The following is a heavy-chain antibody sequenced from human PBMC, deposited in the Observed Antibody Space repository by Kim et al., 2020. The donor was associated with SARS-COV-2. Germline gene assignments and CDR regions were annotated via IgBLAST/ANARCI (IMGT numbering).Heavy chain of an antibody. CDR2: IDSAGNT. V-gene: IGHV3-53*01. CDR1: GFTVSSNY. J-gene: IGHJ6*02. D-gene: IGHD2-2*02. Sequence: GGSLRLSCAASGFTVSSNYMSWVRQAPGKGLEWVSVIDSAGNTYYADSVKGRFTISRDNSKNTMYLQMNSLRAEDTAVYYCAREDVVVPGDINGNYYYYGMDVWGQGTTVTVSS. CDR3: AREDVVVPGDINGNYYYYGMDV.